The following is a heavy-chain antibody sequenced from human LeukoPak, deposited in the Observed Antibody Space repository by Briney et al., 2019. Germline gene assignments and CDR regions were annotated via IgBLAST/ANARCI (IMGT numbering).Heavy chain of an antibody. V-gene: IGHV4-59*01. J-gene: IGHJ4*02. D-gene: IGHD3-10*01. CDR3: ARAYYQNYFDY. Sequence: SETLSLTCTVSGGSISSYYWSWIRQPPGKGLEWIGYIYYSGSTNYNPSLKSRVTISVDTSKNQFSLKLSSVTAADTAVYYCARAYYQNYFDYWGQGALVTVSS. CDR2: IYYSGST. CDR1: GGSISSYY.